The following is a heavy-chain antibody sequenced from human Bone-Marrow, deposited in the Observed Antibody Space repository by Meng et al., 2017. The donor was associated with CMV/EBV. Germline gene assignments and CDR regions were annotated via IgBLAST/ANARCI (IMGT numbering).Heavy chain of an antibody. V-gene: IGHV4-31*02. Sequence: VSGASISSGGYYWSWIRQHPREGLEWIGYIYFSGTTLYNPSLKSRVTISVDTSKNQFSLNLSSVTAADTAVYYCASFCSGGDCYPDYWGQGTLVTVSS. J-gene: IGHJ4*02. CDR3: ASFCSGGDCYPDY. D-gene: IGHD2-15*01. CDR2: IYFSGTT. CDR1: GASISSGGYY.